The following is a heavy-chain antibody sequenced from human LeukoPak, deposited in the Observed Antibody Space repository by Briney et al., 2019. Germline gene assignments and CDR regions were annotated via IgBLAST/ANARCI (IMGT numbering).Heavy chain of an antibody. D-gene: IGHD4/OR15-4a*01. Sequence: SVKVSCKASGGTFTTFSSYAISWVRQAPGQGLEWMGGILPLFRTTDYAQRLQDRVSITADESTTTAYLELSRLRSEDTAVYYCAVAGAVRGVGYYYYYMDVWGKGTT. CDR2: ILPLFRTT. V-gene: IGHV1-69*01. J-gene: IGHJ6*03. CDR3: AVAGAVRGVGYYYYYMDV. CDR1: GGTFTTFSSYA.